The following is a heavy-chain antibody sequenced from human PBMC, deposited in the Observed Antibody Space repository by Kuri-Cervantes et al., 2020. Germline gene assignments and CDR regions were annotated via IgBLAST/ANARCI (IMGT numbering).Heavy chain of an antibody. V-gene: IGHV3-23*01. D-gene: IGHD3-22*01. CDR2: INNSGGST. CDR3: AKDHSSDYYYFDY. J-gene: IGHJ4*02. Sequence: LSLTCAASGFTFTSYAVSWVRQAPGKGLEWVSVINNSGGSTYYADSVKGRFTISRDNSKNTLYLQMNSLRAEDTAVYYCAKDHSSDYYYFDYWGQGTLVTVSS. CDR1: GFTFTSYA.